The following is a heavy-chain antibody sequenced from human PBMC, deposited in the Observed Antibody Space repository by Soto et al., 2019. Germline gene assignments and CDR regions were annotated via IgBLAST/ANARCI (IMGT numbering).Heavy chain of an antibody. CDR1: GGSISTYY. D-gene: IGHD1-26*01. Sequence: PSETLSLTCTVSGGSISTYYWTWIRQPPGKGLECMGYIHYSGSANYKPSLKSRVTISVDTSKNQFSLKVTSVTAADTAVFYCARGAWGDAGAFDIWGRGTMVTVSS. CDR3: ARGAWGDAGAFDI. CDR2: IHYSGSA. J-gene: IGHJ3*02. V-gene: IGHV4-59*01.